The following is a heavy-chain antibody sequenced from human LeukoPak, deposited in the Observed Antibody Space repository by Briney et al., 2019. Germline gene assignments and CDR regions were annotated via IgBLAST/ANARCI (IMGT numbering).Heavy chain of an antibody. Sequence: PGESLRLSCAASGFTFGVHAWLWVRQAPRKGLEWVSDINNGGGSTYYAASVNGRFSITRDNSKNRLYLQMSNRMADDTAVYYCAKDLSYNWNYFDFWGQGTLVTVSS. J-gene: IGHJ4*02. CDR2: INNGGGST. V-gene: IGHV3-23*01. CDR1: GFTFGVHA. D-gene: IGHD1-20*01. CDR3: AKDLSYNWNYFDF.